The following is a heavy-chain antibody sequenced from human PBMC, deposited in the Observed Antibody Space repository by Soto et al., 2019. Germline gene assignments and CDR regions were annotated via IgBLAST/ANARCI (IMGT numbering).Heavy chain of an antibody. V-gene: IGHV4-59*08. Sequence: WETLSLTCTVSGGSISSYYWSWIRQPPGKGLEWIGYIYYSGSTNYNPSLKSRVTISVDTSNNQFSLRLSSVTAADTAVYYCARRYGGAFDIWGQGTMVTVS. CDR1: GGSISSYY. CDR3: ARRYGGAFDI. D-gene: IGHD4-17*01. CDR2: IYYSGST. J-gene: IGHJ3*02.